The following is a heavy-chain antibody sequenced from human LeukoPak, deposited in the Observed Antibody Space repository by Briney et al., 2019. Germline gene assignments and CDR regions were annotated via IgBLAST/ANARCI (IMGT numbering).Heavy chain of an antibody. CDR2: IYHSGST. D-gene: IGHD3-22*01. V-gene: IGHV4-30-2*05. CDR3: ARDGKYYYDSSGYYWFDP. J-gene: IGHJ5*02. CDR1: GGSISSGGYY. Sequence: PSETLSLTCTVSGGSISSGGYYWSWIRQPPGKGLEWIGYIYHSGSTYYNPSLRSRVTISVDTSKNQFSLKLSSVTAADTAVYYCARDGKYYYDSSGYYWFDPWGQGTLVTVSS.